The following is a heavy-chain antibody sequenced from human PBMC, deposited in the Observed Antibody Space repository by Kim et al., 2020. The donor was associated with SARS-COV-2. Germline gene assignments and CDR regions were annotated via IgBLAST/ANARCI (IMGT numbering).Heavy chain of an antibody. V-gene: IGHV3-33*01. CDR2: IWYDGSNK. D-gene: IGHD1-20*01. Sequence: GGSLRLSCAASGFTFSSYGMHWVRQAPGKGLEWVAVIWYDGSNKYYADSVKGRFTISRDNSKNTLYLQMNSLRAEDTAVYYCARSHPGYNWNDGPDYWGQGTLVTVSS. CDR1: GFTFSSYG. CDR3: ARSHPGYNWNDGPDY. J-gene: IGHJ4*02.